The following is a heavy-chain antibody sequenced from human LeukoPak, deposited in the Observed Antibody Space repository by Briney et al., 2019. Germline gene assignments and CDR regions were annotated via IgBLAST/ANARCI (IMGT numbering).Heavy chain of an antibody. CDR3: AKEYDFWSGFHPSGLDY. D-gene: IGHD3/OR15-3a*01. CDR1: GFTFSSYG. J-gene: IGHJ4*02. CDR2: IRYDGSNK. V-gene: IGHV3-30*02. Sequence: GGSLRLSCAASGFTFSSYGMHWVRQAPGKGLEWVAFIRYDGSNKYYADSVKGRFTISRDNSKNTLYLQMNSLRAEDTAVYYCAKEYDFWSGFHPSGLDYWGQGTLVTVSS.